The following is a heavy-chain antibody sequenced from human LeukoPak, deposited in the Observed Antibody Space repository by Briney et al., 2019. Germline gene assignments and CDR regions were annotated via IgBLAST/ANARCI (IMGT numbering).Heavy chain of an antibody. CDR3: AFRRHDYRAFDS. J-gene: IGHJ4*02. Sequence: GRTLRLPCVASVFTLRSYAVTWVPHASAKALEWVSTISAGGGRRYYTHSVKGRFTISRDNSKNTLYLERNRLRAEDTAVYFCAFRRHDYRAFDSWGQGTLVTVSS. CDR2: ISAGGGRR. V-gene: IGHV3-23*01. D-gene: IGHD5-24*01. CDR1: VFTLRSYA.